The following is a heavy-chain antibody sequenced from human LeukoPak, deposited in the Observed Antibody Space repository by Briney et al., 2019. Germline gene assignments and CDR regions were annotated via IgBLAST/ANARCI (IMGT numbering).Heavy chain of an antibody. V-gene: IGHV4-59*01. Sequence: PSETLSLTCTVSGGSISSYYWSWLRQPPGKGLEWIGYIYYSGSTNYNPSLKSRVTVSVDTSKNQFSLKLSSVTAADTAVYYCARGYDSSGSIPAHFDYWGQGTLVTVSS. CDR2: IYYSGST. J-gene: IGHJ4*02. CDR3: ARGYDSSGSIPAHFDY. CDR1: GGSISSYY. D-gene: IGHD3-22*01.